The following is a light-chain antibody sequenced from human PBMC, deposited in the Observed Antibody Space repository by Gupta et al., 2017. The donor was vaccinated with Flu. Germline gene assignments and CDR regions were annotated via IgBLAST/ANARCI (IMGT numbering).Light chain of an antibody. J-gene: IGLJ3*02. V-gene: IGLV3-25*03. CDR2: KDT. CDR3: HSRASSSTGV. CDR1: ALSKQY. Sequence: SYGLTQAPSVSVSPGQTARINCSGDALSKQYVYWYQQKPGQAPVIVIYKDTERPSGIPERVSGSGSGTTVTLHISGVHAEDEADEYCHSRASSSTGVFGGGTNLTVL.